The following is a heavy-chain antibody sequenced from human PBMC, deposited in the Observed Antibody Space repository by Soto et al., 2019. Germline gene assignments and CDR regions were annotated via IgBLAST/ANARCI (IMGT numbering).Heavy chain of an antibody. J-gene: IGHJ4*02. V-gene: IGHV4-34*01. CDR3: ARGLRIAVAGTMGFDY. CDR2: INHSGST. Sequence: SETLSLTCAVYGGSFSGYYWSWIRQPPGKGLEWIGEINHSGSTNYNPSLKSRVTISVDTSKNQFSLKLSSVTAADTAVYYCARGLRIAVAGTMGFDYWGQGTLVTVSS. CDR1: GGSFSGYY. D-gene: IGHD6-19*01.